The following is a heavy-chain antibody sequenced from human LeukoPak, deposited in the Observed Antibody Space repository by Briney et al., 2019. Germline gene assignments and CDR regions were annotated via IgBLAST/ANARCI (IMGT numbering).Heavy chain of an antibody. CDR3: ARGPRITIFGVVISFDY. CDR2: IYPGDSDT. CDR1: GYSFTSYW. Sequence: AESLKISCKGSGYSFTSYWIGRVRQMPGKGLEWMGIIYPGDSDTRYSPSFQGQVTISADKYISTAYLLWSSLKAADTAMEYCARGPRITIFGVVISFDYWGQGTLVTVSS. D-gene: IGHD3-3*01. V-gene: IGHV5-51*01. J-gene: IGHJ4*02.